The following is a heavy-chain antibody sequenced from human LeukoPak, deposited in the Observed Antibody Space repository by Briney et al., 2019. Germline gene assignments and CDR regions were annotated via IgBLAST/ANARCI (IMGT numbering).Heavy chain of an antibody. D-gene: IGHD6-25*01. J-gene: IGHJ6*02. V-gene: IGHV3-15*01. CDR1: GLTFNYAW. Sequence: GGSLRLSCAVSGLTFNYAWMSWVRQAPGKGLEWVGRIKTKTEGGTTDYAAPVKGRFTISGDDSENTLYLEMSSLKTEDTGVYYCIADPPNSYYAMDVWGQGTTVTVSS. CDR3: IADPPNSYYAMDV. CDR2: IKTKTEGGTT.